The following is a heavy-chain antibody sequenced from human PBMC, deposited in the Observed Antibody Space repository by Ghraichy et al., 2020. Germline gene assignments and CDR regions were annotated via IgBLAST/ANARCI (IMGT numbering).Heavy chain of an antibody. J-gene: IGHJ3*02. CDR3: ASPRYYDFWSGYSTDAFDI. V-gene: IGHV1-18*04. CDR2: ISAYNGNT. D-gene: IGHD3-3*01. CDR1: GYTFTSYG. Sequence: ASVKVSCKASGYTFTSYGISWVRQAPGQGLEWMGWISAYNGNTNYAQKLQGRVTMTTDTSTSTAYMELRSLRSDDTAVYYCASPRYYDFWSGYSTDAFDIWGQGRIVTVSS.